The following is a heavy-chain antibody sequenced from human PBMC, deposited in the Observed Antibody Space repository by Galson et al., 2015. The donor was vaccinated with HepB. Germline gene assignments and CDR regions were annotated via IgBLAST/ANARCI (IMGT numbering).Heavy chain of an antibody. Sequence: SETLSLTCTVSGGSISSSSYYWGWIRQPPGKGLEWIGSIYYSGSTYYNPSLKSRVTISVDTSKNQFSLKLSSVTAADTAVYYCARPSPSYDFWSGPHYWGQGTLVTVSP. CDR1: GGSISSSSYY. CDR2: IYYSGST. D-gene: IGHD3-3*01. CDR3: ARPSPSYDFWSGPHY. J-gene: IGHJ4*02. V-gene: IGHV4-39*01.